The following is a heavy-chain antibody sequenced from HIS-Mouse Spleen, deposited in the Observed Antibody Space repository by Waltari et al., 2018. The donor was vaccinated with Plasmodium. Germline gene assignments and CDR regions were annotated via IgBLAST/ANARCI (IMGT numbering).Heavy chain of an antibody. Sequence: QVQLQQWGAGLLKPSVPLSLTCAVYGGSFSGYYRSWTRQPPGKGLEWIGEINHRGSTNYNPSLKSRVTISVDTSKNQFSLKLSSVTAADTAVYYCARGLRGHYWYFDLWGRGTLVTVSS. V-gene: IGHV4-34*01. D-gene: IGHD3-10*01. CDR2: INHRGST. J-gene: IGHJ2*01. CDR1: GGSFSGYY. CDR3: ARGLRGHYWYFDL.